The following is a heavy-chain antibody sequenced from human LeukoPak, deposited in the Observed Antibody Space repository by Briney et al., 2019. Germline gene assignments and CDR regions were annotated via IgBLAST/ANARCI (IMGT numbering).Heavy chain of an antibody. CDR3: ASTVLTPDAFDI. Sequence: GGSLRLSCAASGFTFSSYGMHWVRQAPGKGLEWVAVIWYDGSNKYYADSVKGRFTISRDNSKNTLYLQMNSLGAEYTAVYYCASTVLTPDAFDIWGQGTMVTVSS. CDR2: IWYDGSNK. V-gene: IGHV3-33*01. J-gene: IGHJ3*02. D-gene: IGHD4-23*01. CDR1: GFTFSSYG.